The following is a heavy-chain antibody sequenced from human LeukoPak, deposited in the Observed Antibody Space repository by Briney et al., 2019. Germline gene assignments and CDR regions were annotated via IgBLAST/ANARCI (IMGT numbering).Heavy chain of an antibody. D-gene: IGHD2-8*01. CDR2: IWYDGSNK. V-gene: IGHV3-33*01. CDR1: GFTFSSYG. J-gene: IGHJ6*02. Sequence: GGSLILSCAASGFTFSSYGMHWVRQAPGKGLEWVAVIWYDGSNKYYADSVKGRFTISRDNSKNTLYLQMNSLRAEDTAVYYCARGSWMVYAAYYYYGMDVWGQGTTVTVSS. CDR3: ARGSWMVYAAYYYYGMDV.